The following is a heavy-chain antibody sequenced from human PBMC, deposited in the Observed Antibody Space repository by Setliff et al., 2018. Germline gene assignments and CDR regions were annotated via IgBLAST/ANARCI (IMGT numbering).Heavy chain of an antibody. D-gene: IGHD5-18*01. CDR1: GFTFHDYG. V-gene: IGHV3-43D*04. J-gene: IGHJ3*02. CDR2: INWAGGTT. Sequence: GGSLRLSCEVSGFTFHDYGMHWVRQTPGKGLEWVSFINWAGGTTSYADSVKGRFTISRDNSKNTLYLQMNSLRAEDTAVYYCARDTPDTAMEPTAAFDIWGQGTMVTVSS. CDR3: ARDTPDTAMEPTAAFDI.